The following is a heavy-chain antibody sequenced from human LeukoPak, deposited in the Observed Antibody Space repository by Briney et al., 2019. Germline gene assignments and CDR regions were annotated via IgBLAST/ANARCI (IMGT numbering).Heavy chain of an antibody. Sequence: GGSLRLSCAASGFTFSSYGMHWVRQAPGKGLEWVAFIRYDGSNKYYADSVKGRFTISRDNSKNTLYLKMNSLRAEDTAVYYCAKDPGAHYYGSGSYRRGSYFDYWGQGTLVTVSS. CDR1: GFTFSSYG. CDR3: AKDPGAHYYGSGSYRRGSYFDY. D-gene: IGHD3-10*01. V-gene: IGHV3-30*02. J-gene: IGHJ4*02. CDR2: IRYDGSNK.